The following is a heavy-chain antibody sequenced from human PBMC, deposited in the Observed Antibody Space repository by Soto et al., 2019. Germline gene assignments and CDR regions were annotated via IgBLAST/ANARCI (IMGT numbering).Heavy chain of an antibody. J-gene: IGHJ6*02. D-gene: IGHD3-10*01. CDR1: GGSFRGYY. V-gene: IGHV4-34*01. Sequence: PSETLSLTCAVYGGSFRGYYWSWIRQPPGKGLEWIGEINHSGSTNYNPSLKSRVTISVDTSKNQFSLKLSSVTAADTAVYYCARERITMVRGGGRYYYYGMDVWGQGTTVTVSS. CDR3: ARERITMVRGGGRYYYYGMDV. CDR2: INHSGST.